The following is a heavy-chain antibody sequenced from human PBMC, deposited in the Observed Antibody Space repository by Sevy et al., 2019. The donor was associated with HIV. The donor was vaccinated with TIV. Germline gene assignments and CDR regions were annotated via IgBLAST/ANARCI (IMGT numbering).Heavy chain of an antibody. J-gene: IGHJ4*02. Sequence: SETLSLTCAVYGGSFSGYYWSWIRQPPGKGLEWIGEINHSGSTNYNPSLKSRVTISLNTSKNQFSLKLSSVTAADTAVYYCARGRGRDSSGYSFDYWGQGTLVTVSS. D-gene: IGHD3-22*01. V-gene: IGHV4-34*01. CDR3: ARGRGRDSSGYSFDY. CDR2: INHSGST. CDR1: GGSFSGYY.